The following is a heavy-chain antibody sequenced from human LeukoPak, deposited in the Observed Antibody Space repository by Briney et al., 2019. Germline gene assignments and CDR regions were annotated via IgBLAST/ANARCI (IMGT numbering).Heavy chain of an antibody. V-gene: IGHV1-2*06. Sequence: ASVKVSCKVSGYTLTELSMHWVRQAPGQGLEWMGRINPNSGGTNYAQKFQGRVTMTRDTSISTAYMELSRLRSDDTAVYYCARGPEGYSYGYSPDYWGQGTLVTVSS. CDR1: GYTLTELS. CDR3: ARGPEGYSYGYSPDY. J-gene: IGHJ4*02. CDR2: INPNSGGT. D-gene: IGHD5-18*01.